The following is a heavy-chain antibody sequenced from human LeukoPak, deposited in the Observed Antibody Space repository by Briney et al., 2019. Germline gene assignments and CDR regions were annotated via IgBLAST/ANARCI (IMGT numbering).Heavy chain of an antibody. CDR2: ISASGVIT. V-gene: IGHV3-23*01. D-gene: IGHD6-13*01. Sequence: PGGSLRLSCAASGFTLSSCAVSWVRQSPGKGVEWILIISASGVITYYADSVKGRLHIHRDNSKHTLYLQMKSLRAEDKAVYYCAKVGRDVAAAGPYYFDYWGQGTLVTVSS. CDR3: AKVGRDVAAAGPYYFDY. CDR1: GFTLSSCA. J-gene: IGHJ4*02.